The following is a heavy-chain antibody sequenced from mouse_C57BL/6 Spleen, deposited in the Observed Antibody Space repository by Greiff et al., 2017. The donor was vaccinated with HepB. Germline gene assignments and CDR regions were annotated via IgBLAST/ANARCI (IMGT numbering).Heavy chain of an antibody. Sequence: DVKLVESGGGLVKPGGSLKLSCAASGFTFSSYTISWVRQTPEKRLEWVATISGGGGNTYYPDSVKGRFTISRDNAKNTLYLQMSSLRSEDTALYYCARRGDSSGYQFAYWGQGTLVTVSA. CDR2: ISGGGGNT. J-gene: IGHJ3*01. CDR3: ARRGDSSGYQFAY. CDR1: GFTFSSYT. V-gene: IGHV5-9*01. D-gene: IGHD3-2*02.